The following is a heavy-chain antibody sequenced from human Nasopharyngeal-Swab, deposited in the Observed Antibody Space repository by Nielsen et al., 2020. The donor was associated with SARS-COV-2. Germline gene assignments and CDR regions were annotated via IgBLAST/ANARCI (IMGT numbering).Heavy chain of an antibody. Sequence: ASVKVSCKASGYTFTSYYMHWVRQAPGQGLEWMGIINPSGGSTSYAQKFQGRVTMTRDTSTSTVYMELSSLRSEDTAVYYCAIPTGRSGYDPWDYYYGMDVWGQGTTVTVSS. V-gene: IGHV1-46*01. CDR3: AIPTGRSGYDPWDYYYGMDV. J-gene: IGHJ6*02. D-gene: IGHD5-12*01. CDR2: INPSGGST. CDR1: GYTFTSYY.